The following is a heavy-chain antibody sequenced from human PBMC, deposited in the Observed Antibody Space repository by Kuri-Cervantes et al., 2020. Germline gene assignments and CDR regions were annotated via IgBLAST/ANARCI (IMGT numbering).Heavy chain of an antibody. CDR1: GGSFSGYH. V-gene: IGHV4-34*01. CDR3: ARVAPKFYYYYYMDV. J-gene: IGHJ6*03. CDR2: INHSGST. Sequence: ESLKISCAVYGGSFSGYHWSWIRQPPGKGLEWIGEINHSGSTNYNPSLKSRVTISVDTSKNQFSLKLSSVTAADTAVYYCARVAPKFYYYYYMDVWGKGTTVTVSS.